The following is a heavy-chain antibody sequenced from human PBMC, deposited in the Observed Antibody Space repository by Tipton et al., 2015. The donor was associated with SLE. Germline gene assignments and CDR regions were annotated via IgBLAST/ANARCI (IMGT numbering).Heavy chain of an antibody. J-gene: IGHJ4*02. CDR2: IKQDGSEK. V-gene: IGHV3-7*03. Sequence: SLRLSCAASGFTFSSYSMNWVRQAPGKGLEWVANIKQDGSEKYYVDSVKGRFTISRDNAKNSLYLQMNSLRAEDTAVYYCARGEGSSYSDYWGQGTLVTVSS. CDR1: GFTFSSYS. CDR3: ARGEGSSYSDY.